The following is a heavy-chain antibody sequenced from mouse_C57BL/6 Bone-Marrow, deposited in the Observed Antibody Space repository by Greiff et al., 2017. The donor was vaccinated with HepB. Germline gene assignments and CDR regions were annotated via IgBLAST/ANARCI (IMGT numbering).Heavy chain of an antibody. J-gene: IGHJ3*01. Sequence: LKQPGTELVKPGASVKLSCKASGYTFTSYWMHWVKQRPGQGLEWIGNINPSNGGTNYNEKFKSKATLTVDKSSSTAYMQLSSLTSEDSAVYYCARVDYYSNPSWFAYWGQGTLVTVSA. CDR3: ARVDYYSNPSWFAY. D-gene: IGHD2-5*01. V-gene: IGHV1-53*01. CDR1: GYTFTSYW. CDR2: INPSNGGT.